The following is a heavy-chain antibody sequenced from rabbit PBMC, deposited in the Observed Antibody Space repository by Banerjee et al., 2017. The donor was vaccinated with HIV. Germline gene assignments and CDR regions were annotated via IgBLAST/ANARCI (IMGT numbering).Heavy chain of an antibody. J-gene: IGHJ6*02. V-gene: IGHV1S40*01. D-gene: IGHD8-1*01. Sequence: QSLEESGGDLVKPEGSLTLTCTASGFSFSNGYVMCWVRQAPGKGLEWIACINTISGDTVYATWAKGRFTISKTSSTTVTLQMTSLTAADTATYFCARGDYGGSSPYYPWGPGTLVTVS. CDR1: GFSFSNGYV. CDR2: INTISGDT. CDR3: ARGDYGGSSPYYP.